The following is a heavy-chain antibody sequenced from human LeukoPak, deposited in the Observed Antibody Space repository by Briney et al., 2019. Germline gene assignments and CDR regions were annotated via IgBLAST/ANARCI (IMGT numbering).Heavy chain of an antibody. V-gene: IGHV4-38-2*02. CDR1: GYSISSGYN. CDR3: ARDFLWFGDTPGYFDY. CDR2: IYYSGST. Sequence: SETLSLTCNVSGYSISSGYNWGWIRQPPGKGLEWIGSIYYSGSTYYNPSLKSRVTISVDTSKNQFSLKLSSVTAADTAVYYCARDFLWFGDTPGYFDYWGQGTLVTVSS. J-gene: IGHJ4*02. D-gene: IGHD3-10*01.